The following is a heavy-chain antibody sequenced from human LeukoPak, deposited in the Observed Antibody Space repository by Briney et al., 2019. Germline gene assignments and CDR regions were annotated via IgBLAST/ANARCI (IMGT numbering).Heavy chain of an antibody. CDR1: GGSISSSSYY. D-gene: IGHD4-17*01. CDR3: ARDYGDYYFDY. V-gene: IGHV4-39*06. J-gene: IGHJ4*02. CDR2: IYYSGRT. Sequence: SETLSLTCTVSGGSISSSSYYWGWIRQPPGKGLEWIGSIYYSGRTYYNPSLKSRVTISVDTSKNQFTLKLSSVTAADTAVYYCARDYGDYYFDYWGQGTLVTVSS.